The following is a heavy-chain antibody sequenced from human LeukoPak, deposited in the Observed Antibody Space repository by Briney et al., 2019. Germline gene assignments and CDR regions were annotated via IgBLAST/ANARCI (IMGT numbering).Heavy chain of an antibody. Sequence: PSQTLSLTCTVSGGSISSGGYYWSWIRQHPGKGVEWIGYIYYSGGTYYNPSLKSRVTISVDTSKTQFSLKLSSVTAADTAVYYCARVARDGYLQFDYWGQGTLVTVSS. V-gene: IGHV4-31*03. D-gene: IGHD5-24*01. CDR3: ARVARDGYLQFDY. J-gene: IGHJ4*02. CDR2: IYYSGGT. CDR1: GGSISSGGYY.